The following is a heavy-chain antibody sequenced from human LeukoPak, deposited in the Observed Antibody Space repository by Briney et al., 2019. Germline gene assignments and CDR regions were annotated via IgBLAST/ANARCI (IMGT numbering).Heavy chain of an antibody. J-gene: IGHJ6*02. CDR2: ISSSSSYI. D-gene: IGHD6-19*01. Sequence: GGSLRLSCAASGFTFSSYSMNWVRQAPGKGLEWVSSISSSSSYIYYADSVKGRFTISRDNAKNSLYLQMNSLRAEDTAVYYCARDLVAGVYYGMGVWGQGTTVTVSS. V-gene: IGHV3-21*01. CDR1: GFTFSSYS. CDR3: ARDLVAGVYYGMGV.